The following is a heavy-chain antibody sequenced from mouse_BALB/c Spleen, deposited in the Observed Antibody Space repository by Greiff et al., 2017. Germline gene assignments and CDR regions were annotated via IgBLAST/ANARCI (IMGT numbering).Heavy chain of an antibody. CDR3: ARSHYYGSGYAMDY. J-gene: IGHJ4*01. CDR2: ISDGGSYT. Sequence: DVQLQESGGGLVKPGGSLKLSCAASGFTFSDYYMYWVRQTPEKRLEWVATISDGGSYTYYPDSVKGRFTISRDNAKNNLYLQMSSLKSEDTAMYYCARSHYYGSGYAMDYWGQGTSVTVSS. V-gene: IGHV5-4*02. D-gene: IGHD1-1*01. CDR1: GFTFSDYY.